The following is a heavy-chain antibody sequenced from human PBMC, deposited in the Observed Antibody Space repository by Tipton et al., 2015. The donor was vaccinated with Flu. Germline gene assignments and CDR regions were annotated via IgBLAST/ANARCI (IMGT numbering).Heavy chain of an antibody. Sequence: QMQLVQSGAEVKKPGASVKVSCKASGYTFISYDINWVRQATGQGLEWMGWMNPNSGNTGYAQKFQGRVTMTRNTSISTAYMELTSLGSEDTAVYYCARGYYYDSSGYPKLVDYWGQGTLVTVPS. V-gene: IGHV1-8*01. D-gene: IGHD3-22*01. CDR2: MNPNSGNT. CDR3: ARGYYYDSSGYPKLVDY. J-gene: IGHJ4*02. CDR1: GYTFISYD.